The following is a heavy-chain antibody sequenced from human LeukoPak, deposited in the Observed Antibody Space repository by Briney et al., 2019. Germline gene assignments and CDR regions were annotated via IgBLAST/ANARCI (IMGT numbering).Heavy chain of an antibody. V-gene: IGHV4-39*01. J-gene: IGHJ5*02. D-gene: IGHD3-10*01. CDR3: AKIRGGAYNWVDP. Sequence: SETLSLTCTVSGGSISSSSYYWGWIRQPPGKGLEWIGSIYYSGSTYYNPSLKSRVTLSLDTSKNQFSLKLSSVTAADTALYYCAKIRGGAYNWVDPWGQGTLVTVSP. CDR1: GGSISSSSYY. CDR2: IYYSGST.